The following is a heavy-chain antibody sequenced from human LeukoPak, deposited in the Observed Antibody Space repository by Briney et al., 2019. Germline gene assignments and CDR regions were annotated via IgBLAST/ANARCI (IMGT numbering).Heavy chain of an antibody. CDR1: GFTLSSYE. Sequence: PGGSLRLSCAASGFTLSSYEMNWVRQAPGKGLEWVSYISSSGSTIYYADSVKGRFTISRDNAKNSLYLQMNSLRAEDTAVYYCARDDLSGSYYDYWGQGTLVTVSS. CDR2: ISSSGSTI. V-gene: IGHV3-48*03. D-gene: IGHD1-26*01. CDR3: ARDDLSGSYYDY. J-gene: IGHJ4*02.